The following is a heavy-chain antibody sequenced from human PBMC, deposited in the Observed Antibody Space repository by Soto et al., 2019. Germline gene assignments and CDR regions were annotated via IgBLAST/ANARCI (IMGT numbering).Heavy chain of an antibody. CDR2: INAGNGKT. V-gene: IGHV1-3*01. CDR3: ARAGDDCSTTSCYMIDY. Sequence: ASVKVSCKASGYTFTTYAIHWVRQAPGQRLEWMGWINAGNGKTKYSQKFQDRVTITRDTSATTAYMELSSLTSEDTAVYYCARAGDDCSTTSCYMIDYWGQGTLVTVSS. D-gene: IGHD2-2*02. CDR1: GYTFTTYA. J-gene: IGHJ4*02.